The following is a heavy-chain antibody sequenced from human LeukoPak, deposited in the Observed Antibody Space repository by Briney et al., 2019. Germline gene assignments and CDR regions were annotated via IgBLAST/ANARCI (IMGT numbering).Heavy chain of an antibody. Sequence: GGSLRLSCAASGFTFSSYAMSWVRQAPGKGLEWVSAISGSGGSTYYADSVKGRFTISRDNSKNTLYLQMNSLRAEDTAVYYCARRYSNYPNYYYGMDVWGQGTTVTVSS. CDR2: ISGSGGST. CDR1: GFTFSSYA. CDR3: ARRYSNYPNYYYGMDV. V-gene: IGHV3-23*01. J-gene: IGHJ6*02. D-gene: IGHD4-11*01.